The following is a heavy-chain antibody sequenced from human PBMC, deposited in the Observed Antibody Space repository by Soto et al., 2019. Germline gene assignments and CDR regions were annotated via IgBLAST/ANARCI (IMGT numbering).Heavy chain of an antibody. CDR3: ARVRIAVASRPYYFDY. D-gene: IGHD6-19*01. Sequence: SETLSLTCTVSGGSINSGGFYWSWIRQHPGKGLEWIGYIYYSGSTYYNPSLKSRVIISVDTSKNQFSLRLRSVTAADTAVYYCARVRIAVASRPYYFDYWGQGTLVTVSS. V-gene: IGHV4-31*03. J-gene: IGHJ4*02. CDR2: IYYSGST. CDR1: GGSINSGGFY.